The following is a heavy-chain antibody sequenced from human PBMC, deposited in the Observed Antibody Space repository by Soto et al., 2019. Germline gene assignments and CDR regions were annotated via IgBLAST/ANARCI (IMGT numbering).Heavy chain of an antibody. V-gene: IGHV3-73*01. CDR1: GFRFSDSD. CDR2: IRSKANSYAT. Sequence: EVQLVESGGGLVQPGGSLKLSCAASGFRFSDSDMHWVRKASGKGLEWVGRIRSKANSYATEYAASVKGRFTISRDDSKNTAYLQINSLKTEDTAVYFCTRDLVDYWGHRTLVTVSS. D-gene: IGHD6-6*01. J-gene: IGHJ4*01. CDR3: TRDLVDY.